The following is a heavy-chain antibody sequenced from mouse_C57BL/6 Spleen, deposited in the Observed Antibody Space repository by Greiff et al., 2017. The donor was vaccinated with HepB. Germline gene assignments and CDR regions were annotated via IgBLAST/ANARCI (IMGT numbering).Heavy chain of an antibody. CDR1: GFNIKDYY. CDR3: TTGYGSSYYFDY. V-gene: IGHV14-1*01. J-gene: IGHJ2*01. D-gene: IGHD1-1*01. CDR2: IDPEDGDT. Sequence: EVKLQESGAELVRPGASVKLSCTASGFNIKDYYMHWVKQRPEQGLEWIGRIDPEDGDTEYAPKFQGKATMTADTSSNTAYLQLSSLTSEDTAVYYCTTGYGSSYYFDYWGQGTTLTVSS.